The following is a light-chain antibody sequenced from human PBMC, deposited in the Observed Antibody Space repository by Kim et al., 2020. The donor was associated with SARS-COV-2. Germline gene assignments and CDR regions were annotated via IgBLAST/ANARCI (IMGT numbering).Light chain of an antibody. V-gene: IGKV3-15*01. CDR1: RSVTNN. J-gene: IGKJ1*01. CDR3: QQYHNWPPWT. CDR2: GAS. Sequence: EIVMTQSPATLSVSPGERATLSCRASRSVTNNLAWYQQKPGQAPRLLIYGASTRATGIPARFSGGGSGTEFTLTISSLQSEDFAVYYCQQYHNWPPWTFGQGTKLEI.